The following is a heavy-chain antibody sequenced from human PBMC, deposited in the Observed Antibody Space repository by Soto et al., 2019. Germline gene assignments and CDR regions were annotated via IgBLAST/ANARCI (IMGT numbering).Heavy chain of an antibody. CDR3: ARGGGYDSFDF. CDR1: GVTISYGGYS. CDR2: IYHLEKT. J-gene: IGHJ4*02. Sequence: PSDTLSLTCSVSGVTISYGGYSWSWIRQSAGPGLEWSGYIYHLEKTYSNLSFKSRLSLSIARTRNQLYLSLSSMTAAHKAVYYCARGGGYDSFDFWGQGIQEPVSS. D-gene: IGHD2-15*01. V-gene: IGHV4-30-2*06.